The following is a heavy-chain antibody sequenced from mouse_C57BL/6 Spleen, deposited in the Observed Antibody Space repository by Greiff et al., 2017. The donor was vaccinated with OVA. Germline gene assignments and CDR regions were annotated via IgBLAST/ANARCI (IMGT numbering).Heavy chain of an antibody. CDR2: IYPGDGDT. V-gene: IGHV1-82*01. Sequence: QVQLKQSGPELVKPGASVKISCKASGYAFSSSWMNWVKQRPGKGLEWIGRIYPGDGDTNYNGKFKGKATLTADKSSSTAYMQLSSLTSYDAAVYFCARWASWFAYWGQGTLVTVSA. CDR3: ARWASWFAY. CDR1: GYAFSSSW. J-gene: IGHJ3*01. D-gene: IGHD3-1*01.